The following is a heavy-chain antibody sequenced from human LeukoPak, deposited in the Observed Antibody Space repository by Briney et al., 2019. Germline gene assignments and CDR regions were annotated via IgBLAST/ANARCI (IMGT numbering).Heavy chain of an antibody. CDR2: IYHSGST. CDR3: ARVENVFSYVRKVGVFDI. V-gene: IGHV4-4*02. J-gene: IGHJ3*02. D-gene: IGHD3-10*02. Sequence: PSETLSLTCAVSGGSISSSNWWSWVRQPPGKGLEWIGEIYHSGSTYYSPSLKSRVTISVDTSKNQFSLKLSSVTAADTAVYYCARVENVFSYVRKVGVFDIWGKGKMVTVS. CDR1: GGSISSSNW.